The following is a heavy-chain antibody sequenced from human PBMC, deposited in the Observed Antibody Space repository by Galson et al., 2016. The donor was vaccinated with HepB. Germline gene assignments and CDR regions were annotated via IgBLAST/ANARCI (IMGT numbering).Heavy chain of an antibody. D-gene: IGHD1-1*01. CDR3: AKERLVRRIFDH. Sequence: SLRLSCAASGFVFSYFGLRWVRQAPGKGLEWVASISSSRTTNYSDSVQGRVTTSSNNSNNTLCLQKNGLRAEDTAGYYCAKERLVRRIFDHWGQGTPLTVSS. CDR1: GFVFSYFG. V-gene: IGHV3-23*01. CDR2: ISSSRTT. J-gene: IGHJ4*02.